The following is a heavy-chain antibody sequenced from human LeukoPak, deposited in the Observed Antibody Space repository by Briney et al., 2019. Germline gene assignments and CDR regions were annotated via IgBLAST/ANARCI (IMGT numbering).Heavy chain of an antibody. CDR1: GGSISSGGYY. J-gene: IGHJ4*02. Sequence: PSETLSLTCTVSGGSISSGGYYWSWIRQHPGKGLEWIGYIYYSGSTYYNPSLKSRVTISVDTSKNQFSLKLSSVTAADTAVYYCARWSQTKRWLQPQENWFDYWGQGTLVTVSS. V-gene: IGHV4-31*03. D-gene: IGHD5-24*01. CDR3: ARWSQTKRWLQPQENWFDY. CDR2: IYYSGST.